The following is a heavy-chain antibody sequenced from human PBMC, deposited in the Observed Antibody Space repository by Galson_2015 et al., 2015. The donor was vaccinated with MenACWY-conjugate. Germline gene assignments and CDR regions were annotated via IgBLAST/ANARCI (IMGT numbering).Heavy chain of an antibody. J-gene: IGHJ3*02. CDR3: ARDQLRLEAFDI. V-gene: IGHV1-69*13. Sequence: SVKVSCKASGGTFSSYAISWVRQAPGQGLEWMGGIIPIFGTANYAQKFQGRVTITADESTSTAYMELSSLRSEDTAVYYCARDQLRLEAFDIWGQGTMVTVSS. CDR2: IIPIFGTA. D-gene: IGHD3-16*01. CDR1: GGTFSSYA.